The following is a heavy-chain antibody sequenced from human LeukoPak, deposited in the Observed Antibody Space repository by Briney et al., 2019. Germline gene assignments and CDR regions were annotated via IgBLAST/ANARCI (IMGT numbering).Heavy chain of an antibody. V-gene: IGHV4-59*11. CDR2: IFDSRTT. J-gene: IGHJ6*03. CDR3: SRDAYSYGSGSPGGGYYYYMDV. Sequence: PSETLSLTCTVSGGFISSHYWSWVRQAPGKGLEWIGYIFDSRTTNYNPSLKSRVTMSVDTSKNQFSLKLSSVTAADTAVYYCSRDAYSYGSGSPGGGYYYYMDVWGKGTTVIVSS. D-gene: IGHD3-10*01. CDR1: GGFISSHY.